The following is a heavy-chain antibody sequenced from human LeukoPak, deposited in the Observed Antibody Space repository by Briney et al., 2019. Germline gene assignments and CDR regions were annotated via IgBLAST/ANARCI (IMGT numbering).Heavy chain of an antibody. D-gene: IGHD6-25*01. J-gene: IGHJ5*02. CDR1: GFTFSSYA. CDR2: ISGSGGST. Sequence: GGSLRLSCAASGFTFSSYAMSWVRQAPGKGLEWVSVISGSGGSTYYADSVKGRFTISRDNSKNTLYLQMNSLRAEDTAVYYCAKIPGAADWFDPWGQGTLVTVSS. V-gene: IGHV3-23*01. CDR3: AKIPGAADWFDP.